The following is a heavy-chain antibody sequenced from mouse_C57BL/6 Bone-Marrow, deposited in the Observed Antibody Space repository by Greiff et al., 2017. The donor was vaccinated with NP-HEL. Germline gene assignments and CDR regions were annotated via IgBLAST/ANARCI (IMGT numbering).Heavy chain of an antibody. D-gene: IGHD1-3*01. CDR3: ARSELGY. Sequence: QVQLKESGPELVKPGASVKISCKASGYAFSSSWMNWVKQRPGKGLEWIGRIYPGDGDTNYNGKFKGKATLTADKSSSTAYMQLSSLTSEDSAVYFCARSELGYWGQGTTLTVSS. V-gene: IGHV1-82*01. CDR1: GYAFSSSW. CDR2: IYPGDGDT. J-gene: IGHJ2*01.